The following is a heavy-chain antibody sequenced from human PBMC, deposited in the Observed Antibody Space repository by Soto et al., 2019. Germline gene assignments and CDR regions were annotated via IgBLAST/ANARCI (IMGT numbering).Heavy chain of an antibody. CDR2: ISGSGGST. CDR3: PRDIRPYSSGLYYAIDP. D-gene: IGHD6-19*01. CDR1: GFTFRSYA. V-gene: IGHV3-23*01. Sequence: VEFRRLAYGASGFTFRSYAMSWVRQAPGKGLEWVSAISGSGGSTYYADSVKGRFTISRDNAKNTLYLQINSLRAEATAVYYCPRDIRPYSSGLYYAIDPWGQGTLVTAPQ. J-gene: IGHJ5*02.